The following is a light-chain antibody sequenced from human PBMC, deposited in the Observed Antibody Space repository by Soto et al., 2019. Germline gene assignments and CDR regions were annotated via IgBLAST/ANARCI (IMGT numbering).Light chain of an antibody. CDR1: SSDVGDYNY. CDR3: SSYTSSDTSYV. V-gene: IGLV2-14*01. J-gene: IGLJ1*01. Sequence: QSALTQPASVSGSPGQAITISCTGTSSDVGDYNYVSWYQHHPGKAPKLMIYEVSNRPSGVSDRFTGSKSGITASLTISGLQAEDEADYYCSSYTSSDTSYVFGTGTKVTVL. CDR2: EVS.